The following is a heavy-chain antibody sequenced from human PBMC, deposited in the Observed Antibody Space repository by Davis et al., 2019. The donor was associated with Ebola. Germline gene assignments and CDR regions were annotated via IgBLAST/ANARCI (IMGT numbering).Heavy chain of an antibody. D-gene: IGHD3-3*01. CDR1: GFTFSSYA. Sequence: GESLKISCAASGFTFSSYAMSWVRQAPGKGLGWVSAISGSGGTTYYADSVKGRFTISRDNAKNSLYLQMNSLRAEDTAVYYCARDSTIFGVVITHPNPYYYYGMDVWGQGTTVTVSS. CDR2: ISGSGGTT. J-gene: IGHJ6*02. CDR3: ARDSTIFGVVITHPNPYYYYGMDV. V-gene: IGHV3-23*01.